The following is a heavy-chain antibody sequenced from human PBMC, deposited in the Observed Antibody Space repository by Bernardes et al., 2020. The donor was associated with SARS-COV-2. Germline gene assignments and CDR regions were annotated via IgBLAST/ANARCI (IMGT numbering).Heavy chain of an antibody. CDR2: INPNSGGT. Sequence: ASVKVSCKASGYTFTGYYMPWVRQAPGQGLEWMGWINPNSGGTNYAQKFQGWVTMTRDTSISTAYMELSRLRSDDTAVYYCARSPTDYCSGGSCYRDAFDIWGQGTMVTVAS. CDR1: GYTFTGYY. CDR3: ARSPTDYCSGGSCYRDAFDI. J-gene: IGHJ3*02. V-gene: IGHV1-2*04. D-gene: IGHD2-15*01.